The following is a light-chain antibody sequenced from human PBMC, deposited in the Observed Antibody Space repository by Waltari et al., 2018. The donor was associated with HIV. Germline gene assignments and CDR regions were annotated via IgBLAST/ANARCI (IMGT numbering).Light chain of an antibody. CDR1: QGIRND. CDR2: AAS. Sequence: DIQMTQSPSSLSASVGDRVTITCRASQGIRNDLGWYQQKPGKAPKRLIYAASSLQSGVTSRFSGSGAGIEITPTFIRVPPEVFATFDCLQHNMSPHAFGQGTKLES. V-gene: IGKV1-17*01. J-gene: IGKJ2*01. CDR3: LQHNMSPHA.